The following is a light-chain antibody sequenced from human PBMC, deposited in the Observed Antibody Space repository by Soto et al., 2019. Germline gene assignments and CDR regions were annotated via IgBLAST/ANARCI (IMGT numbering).Light chain of an antibody. CDR2: DAS. CDR3: RQFDEFLGA. V-gene: IGKV1D-13*01. CDR1: QGIRSA. Sequence: ATQVTMNRPYVRGVGGDCSSISSRASQGIRSALAWYQQTPGRAPKLLIYDASTLESGVPSRFSGSRSGTDFTLTVSSRLPADLATYYWRQFDEFLGACGGGTKVDIK. J-gene: IGKJ4*02.